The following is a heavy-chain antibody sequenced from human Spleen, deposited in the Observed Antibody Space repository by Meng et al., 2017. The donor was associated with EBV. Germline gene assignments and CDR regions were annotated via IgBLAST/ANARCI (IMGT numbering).Heavy chain of an antibody. Sequence: QVRLKESGPGLVKPSGTLSLTCAVSGGPISSSNWWSWVRQPQGKGLEWIGEIYHSGSTNYNPSLRSRVTISVDKSKNQFSLKLSSVTAADTAVYYCASGVSGDYSRHFDYWGQGTLVTVSS. J-gene: IGHJ4*02. CDR3: ASGVSGDYSRHFDY. D-gene: IGHD2-21*02. CDR2: IYHSGST. V-gene: IGHV4-4*02. CDR1: GGPISSSNW.